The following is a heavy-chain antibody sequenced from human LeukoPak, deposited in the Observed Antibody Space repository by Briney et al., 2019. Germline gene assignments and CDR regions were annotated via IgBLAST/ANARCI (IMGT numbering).Heavy chain of an antibody. Sequence: GGSLRLSCAASGFTFSSYEMSWVRQAPGKGLEWVSYISSSGSTIYYADSVKGRFTISRDNAKNSLYLQINSPRVEDTAVYYCARGGWYPDYWGQGTLVTVSS. J-gene: IGHJ4*02. CDR2: ISSSGSTI. CDR3: ARGGWYPDY. D-gene: IGHD6-19*01. CDR1: GFTFSSYE. V-gene: IGHV3-48*03.